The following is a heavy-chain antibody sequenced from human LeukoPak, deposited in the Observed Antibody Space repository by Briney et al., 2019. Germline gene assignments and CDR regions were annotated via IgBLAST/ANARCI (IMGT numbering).Heavy chain of an antibody. D-gene: IGHD2-15*01. J-gene: IGHJ3*02. Sequence: ASVKVSCKASGYTFTSYDINWVRQATGQGLEWMGWMNPNSGNTGYAQKFQGRVTMTRNTSISTAYMELSSLRSEDTAVYYCARGGIVVVVAATLAFDIWGQGTMVTVSS. CDR3: ARGGIVVVVAATLAFDI. V-gene: IGHV1-8*01. CDR1: GYTFTSYD. CDR2: MNPNSGNT.